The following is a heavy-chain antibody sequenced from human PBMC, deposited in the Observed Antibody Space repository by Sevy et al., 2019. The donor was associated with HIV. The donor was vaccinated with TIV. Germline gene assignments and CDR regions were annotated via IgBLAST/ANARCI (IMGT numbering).Heavy chain of an antibody. D-gene: IGHD5-12*01. J-gene: IGHJ4*02. CDR1: GGSISSSSYY. CDR3: ARHVGGYGNFDY. CDR2: IYYSGST. V-gene: IGHV4-39*01. Sequence: SETLSLTCTVSGGSISSSSYYWDWIRQPPGKGLEWIGSIYYSGSTYYNPSLKSRVTISVDTSKNQFSLKLSSVTAADTAVYYCARHVGGYGNFDYWGQGTLVTVSS.